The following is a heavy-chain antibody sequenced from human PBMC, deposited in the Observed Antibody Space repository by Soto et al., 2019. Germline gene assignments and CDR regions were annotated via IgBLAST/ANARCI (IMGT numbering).Heavy chain of an antibody. Sequence: QAQLVQSGPEVKKPGASVKVSCKASGYTFSSYGISWVRQAPGQGLEWLGWISPYDDDTKYAQNLQGSVRMTTDTSTRTVYMDLRSLRSDDTAIYYCARGGYYDSSGSRNYHYYGMDVWGQGTTVTVSS. CDR1: GYTFSSYG. J-gene: IGHJ6*02. CDR3: ARGGYYDSSGSRNYHYYGMDV. V-gene: IGHV1-18*01. CDR2: ISPYDDDT. D-gene: IGHD3-22*01.